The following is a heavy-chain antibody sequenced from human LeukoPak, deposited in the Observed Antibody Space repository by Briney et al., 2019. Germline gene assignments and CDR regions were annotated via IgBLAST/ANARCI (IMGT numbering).Heavy chain of an antibody. CDR2: IYYSSWST. CDR3: ASQVYCSAGSCYSNF. V-gene: IGHV4-39*01. J-gene: IGHJ4*02. Sequence: PSETLSLTCTVSGGSISSRTYFWGWIRQPPGKGLEWIGNIYYSSWSTYYNPSLKSRVTIPVDTSKNQFSLKLGSVTAADTAVYYCASQVYCSAGSCYSNFWGQGTLVTVSS. CDR1: GGSISSRTYF. D-gene: IGHD2-15*01.